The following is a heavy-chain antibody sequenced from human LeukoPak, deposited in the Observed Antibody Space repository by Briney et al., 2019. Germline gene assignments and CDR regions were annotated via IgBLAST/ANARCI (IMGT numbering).Heavy chain of an antibody. D-gene: IGHD6-13*01. V-gene: IGHV4-38-2*02. CDR2: IFRIGST. CDR1: GFSITTGYY. J-gene: IGHJ4*02. CDR3: ARVIDVAAAGYFDS. Sequence: PSETLSLTCTVSGFSITTGYYWAWIRQPPGKGLEWIRTIFRIGSTYYNPSLKSRVTISVDTSKNQFSLKLSSVTAADTALYYCARVIDVAAAGYFDSWGQGTQVTVSS.